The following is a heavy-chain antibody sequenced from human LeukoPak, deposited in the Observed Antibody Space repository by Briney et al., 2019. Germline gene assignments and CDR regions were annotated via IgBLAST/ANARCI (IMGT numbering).Heavy chain of an antibody. Sequence: GGSLRLSCAASGFTFSSYEMNWVRQAPGKGLEWVSYISSSGSTIYYADSVKGRFTISRDNAKNSLYLQVNSLRAEDTAVYYCATHEVVVAAFDYWGQGTLVTVSS. D-gene: IGHD2-15*01. CDR2: ISSSGSTI. V-gene: IGHV3-48*03. J-gene: IGHJ4*02. CDR3: ATHEVVVAAFDY. CDR1: GFTFSSYE.